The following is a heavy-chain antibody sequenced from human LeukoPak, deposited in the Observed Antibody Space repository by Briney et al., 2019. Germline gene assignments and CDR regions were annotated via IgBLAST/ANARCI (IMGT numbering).Heavy chain of an antibody. Sequence: PSETLSLTCTVSGDSISNYYWSWIRQPPGKGLEWIGYMYNSGSTNYNPSLKSRVTISIDTSKNQFSLKLSSVTAADTAVYYCARGGDSSDWYAWFDPWGQGTLVTVSS. CDR1: GDSISNYY. V-gene: IGHV4-59*01. CDR2: MYNSGST. J-gene: IGHJ5*02. CDR3: ARGGDSSDWYAWFDP. D-gene: IGHD6-13*01.